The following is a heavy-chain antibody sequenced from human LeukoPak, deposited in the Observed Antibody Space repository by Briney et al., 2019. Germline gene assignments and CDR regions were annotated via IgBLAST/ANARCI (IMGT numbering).Heavy chain of an antibody. CDR1: GGSISSYY. D-gene: IGHD3-9*01. CDR2: IYYSGST. CDR3: ARRKAYDILTGYYSQLDY. Sequence: SETLSLTCTVSGGSISSYYWSWIRQPPGKGLEWIGYIYYSGSTNYNPSLKSRVTISVDTSKNQFSLKLSSVTAADTAVYYCARRKAYDILTGYYSQLDYWGQGTLVTVSS. V-gene: IGHV4-59*12. J-gene: IGHJ4*02.